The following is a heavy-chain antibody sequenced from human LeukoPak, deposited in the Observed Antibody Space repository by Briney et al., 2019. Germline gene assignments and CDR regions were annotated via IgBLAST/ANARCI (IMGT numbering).Heavy chain of an antibody. CDR2: FSGGVIST. V-gene: IGHV3-23*01. CDR1: GFIFSTYA. Sequence: PGGSLRLSCAASGFIFSTYAMTWVRQAPGKGREWVSTFSGGVISTYYTGSVKGRFTISRDNSKNTLFLQMNSLRAEDTAVYYCAKYCSGGNCYSGLSWGQGTLVTVSS. CDR3: AKYCSGGNCYSGLS. J-gene: IGHJ5*02. D-gene: IGHD2-15*01.